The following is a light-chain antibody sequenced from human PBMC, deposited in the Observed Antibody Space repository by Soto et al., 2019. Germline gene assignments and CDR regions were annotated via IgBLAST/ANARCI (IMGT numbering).Light chain of an antibody. CDR2: AAS. CDR3: QQSYSTPST. CDR1: QSISNY. J-gene: IGKJ3*01. Sequence: DIQMTQSPSSLSASVGDRVTITCRASQSISNYLNWYQQKPGKAPNLLIYAASSLQSGVPSRFSGSGSGTDFTLTISSLQPEDFATYYCQQSYSTPSTFGPGTKVDIK. V-gene: IGKV1-39*01.